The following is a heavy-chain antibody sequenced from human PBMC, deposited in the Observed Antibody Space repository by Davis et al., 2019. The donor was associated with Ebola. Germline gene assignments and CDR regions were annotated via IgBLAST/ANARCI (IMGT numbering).Heavy chain of an antibody. Sequence: PGGSLRLSCKGSGYSFSSYWIAWARQMPGKGLEWMGRIDPSDSYTNYSPSFQGHVTISVDKSISTAYLQWSSLKASDTAMYYCARVLWFGEMNPFDPWGQGTLVTVSS. CDR2: IDPSDSYT. V-gene: IGHV5-10-1*01. J-gene: IGHJ5*02. CDR3: ARVLWFGEMNPFDP. CDR1: GYSFSSYW. D-gene: IGHD3-10*01.